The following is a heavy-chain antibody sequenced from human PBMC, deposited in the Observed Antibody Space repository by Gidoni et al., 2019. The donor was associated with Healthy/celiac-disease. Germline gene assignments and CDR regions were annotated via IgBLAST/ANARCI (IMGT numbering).Heavy chain of an antibody. CDR2: SSWNSGSI. J-gene: IGHJ4*02. D-gene: IGHD3-22*01. V-gene: IGHV3-9*01. CDR3: AKDTAYYYDSSGYLVG. Sequence: EVQLVESGGGLEQPGRALRLHCAASGFTFDNYAMHWVRQAPGKGLEGVSGSSWNSGSIGYADSVKGRFTISRDNAKNSLYLQMNSLRAEDTALYYCAKDTAYYYDSSGYLVGWGQGTLVTVSS. CDR1: GFTFDNYA.